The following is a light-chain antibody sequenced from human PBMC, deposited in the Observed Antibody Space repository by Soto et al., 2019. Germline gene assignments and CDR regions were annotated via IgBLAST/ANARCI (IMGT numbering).Light chain of an antibody. CDR1: SSDVGGYNY. CDR3: SSYAGSNIV. CDR2: EVS. J-gene: IGLJ2*01. V-gene: IGLV2-8*01. Sequence: QSALTQPPSASGSPGQSVTISCTGTSSDVGGYNYVSWYQQYPGKAPKLMIYEVSKRPSGVPDRCSGSKSGNTASLTVSGLQAEDEADYYCSSYAGSNIVFGGGTKLTVL.